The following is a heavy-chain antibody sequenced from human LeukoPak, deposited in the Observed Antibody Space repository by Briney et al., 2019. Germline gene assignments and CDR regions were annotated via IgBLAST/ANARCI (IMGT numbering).Heavy chain of an antibody. J-gene: IGHJ5*01. CDR3: ARVGSRGDWFDY. CDR2: INSGGSAV. D-gene: IGHD1-26*01. V-gene: IGHV3-48*01. CDR1: GFTFSTYN. Sequence: GGSLRLPCAASGFTFSTYNMLWVRQTPGKGLEWLFYINSGGSAVHYADSVKDRFTFSRDNAKNSLYLQMNSLRVEDTGIYYCARVGSRGDWFDYWGQGTRVTVSS.